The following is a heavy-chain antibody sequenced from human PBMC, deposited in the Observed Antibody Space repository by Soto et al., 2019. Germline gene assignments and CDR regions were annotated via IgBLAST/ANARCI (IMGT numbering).Heavy chain of an antibody. V-gene: IGHV3-30*18. J-gene: IGHJ4*02. CDR3: PKGGRQLLVTSDFNY. D-gene: IGHD6-19*01. Sequence: VQLVESGGGVVQPGRSLRLSCAASGFTFSDYAMHWVRQAPGKGLEWVAVVSHDGRNTHYAESVKGRFTISRDSSKNTVTLEMTSLRAEDTAVYYCPKGGRQLLVTSDFNYWGQGALVTVSS. CDR2: VSHDGRNT. CDR1: GFTFSDYA.